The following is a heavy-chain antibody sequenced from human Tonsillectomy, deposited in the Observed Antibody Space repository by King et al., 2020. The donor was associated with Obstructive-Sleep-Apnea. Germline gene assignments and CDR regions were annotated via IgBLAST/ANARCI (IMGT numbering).Heavy chain of an antibody. CDR3: TTEGVVVGSAGCFDY. J-gene: IGHJ4*02. CDR1: GFTFSNAW. CDR2: IKSKTDGGTT. Sequence: VQLVESGGGLVKPGGSLRLSCAASGFTFSNAWMGWVRQAPGKGLEWVGRIKSKTDGGTTDYAAPVKGRFTISRDDSKNTLYLQKNSLKTEDTAVYYCTTEGVVVGSAGCFDYWGQGTLVTVSS. D-gene: IGHD3-22*01. V-gene: IGHV3-15*01.